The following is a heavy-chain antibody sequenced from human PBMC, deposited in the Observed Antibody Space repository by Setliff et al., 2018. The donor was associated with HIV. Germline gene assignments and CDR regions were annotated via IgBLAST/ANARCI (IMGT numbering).Heavy chain of an antibody. V-gene: IGHV1-69*02. CDR2: IIPILGIA. CDR3: ATAPWIQLWLGVY. Sequence: SVKVSCKASGGTFSSYTISWVRQAPGQGLEWMGRIIPILGIANYAQKFQGRVTITADKSTSTAYMELSSLRSEDTAVYYCATAPWIQLWLGVYWGQGTLVT. J-gene: IGHJ4*02. CDR1: GGTFSSYT. D-gene: IGHD5-18*01.